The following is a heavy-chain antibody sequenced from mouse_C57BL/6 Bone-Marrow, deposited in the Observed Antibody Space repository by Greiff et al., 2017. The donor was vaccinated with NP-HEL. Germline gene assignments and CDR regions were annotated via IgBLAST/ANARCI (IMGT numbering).Heavy chain of an antibody. Sequence: QVQLKQSGPGLVQPSQSLSITCTVSGFSLTSYGVHWVRQSPGKGLEWLGVIWSGGSTDYNAAFISRLSISKDNSKSQVFFKMNSLQADDTAIYYCATGGLRRGYYAMDYWGQGTSVTVSS. J-gene: IGHJ4*01. CDR2: IWSGGST. V-gene: IGHV2-2*01. CDR1: GFSLTSYG. CDR3: ATGGLRRGYYAMDY. D-gene: IGHD2-4*01.